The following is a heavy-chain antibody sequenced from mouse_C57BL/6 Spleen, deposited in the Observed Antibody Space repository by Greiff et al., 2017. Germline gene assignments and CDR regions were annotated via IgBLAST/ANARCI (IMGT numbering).Heavy chain of an antibody. CDR1: GYTFTDYE. CDR2: IDPETGGT. CDR3: TRSGGSSWYFDV. Sequence: VQLQQSGAELVRPGASVTLSCKASGYTFTDYEMHWVKQTPVHGLEWIGAIDPETGGTAYNQKFKGKAILTADKSSSTAYMELRSLTSKDTAVYYCTRSGGSSWYFDVWGTGATVTVSS. V-gene: IGHV1-15*01. J-gene: IGHJ1*03. D-gene: IGHD1-1*01.